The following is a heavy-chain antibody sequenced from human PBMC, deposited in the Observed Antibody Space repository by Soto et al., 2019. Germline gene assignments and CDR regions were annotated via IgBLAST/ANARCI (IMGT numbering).Heavy chain of an antibody. V-gene: IGHV1-69*12. CDR1: GGTFSTYA. CDR3: ASGIQLWLRRINNGYSG. J-gene: IGHJ4*02. D-gene: IGHD5-18*01. Sequence: QVQLVQSGAEVKKPESSVKVSCKAPGGTFSTYAISWVRQAPGQGLEWMGGIIPMFGTANYAQRFQDRVTITAEESTNTGYMELSILRSEDTAVYFCASGIQLWLRRINNGYSGWGQGTLVTVSS. CDR2: IIPMFGTA.